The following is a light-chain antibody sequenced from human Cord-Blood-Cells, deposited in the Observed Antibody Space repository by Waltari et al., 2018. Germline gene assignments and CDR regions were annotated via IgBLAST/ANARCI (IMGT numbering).Light chain of an antibody. V-gene: IGLV2-8*01. Sequence: QSALTQPPSASGSPGQSVTISCTGTSSHVGGYNYVSWYQQHPGKAPKRMIYEVSKRPSGVPDRFSGAKDGNTASLTVSGLQAEDEADYYCSSYAGSNNVVFGGGTKLTVL. CDR3: SSYAGSNNVV. CDR1: SSHVGGYNY. CDR2: EVS. J-gene: IGLJ2*01.